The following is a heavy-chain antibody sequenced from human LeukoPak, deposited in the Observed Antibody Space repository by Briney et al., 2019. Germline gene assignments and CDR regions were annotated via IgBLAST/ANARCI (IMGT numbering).Heavy chain of an antibody. CDR3: AKSLRGTGLDAFDI. V-gene: IGHV3-30*18. Sequence: GGSLRLSCAASGFTFSAYAMHWVRQAPGKGLEWVALISYDGSDKYYAGSVKGRFTISRDNSKDTLYLQMNSLRADDTAVYYCAKSLRGTGLDAFDIWGQGTMVTVSS. D-gene: IGHD2-8*02. J-gene: IGHJ3*02. CDR1: GFTFSAYA. CDR2: ISYDGSDK.